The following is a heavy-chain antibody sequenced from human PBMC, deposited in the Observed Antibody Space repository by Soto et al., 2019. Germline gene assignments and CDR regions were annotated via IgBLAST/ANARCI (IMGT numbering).Heavy chain of an antibody. D-gene: IGHD3-9*01. CDR1: EFTFRSYS. CDR3: GRDLYLDGYAFDY. J-gene: IGHJ4*02. CDR2: IYFDGKDK. V-gene: IGHV3-30*04. Sequence: PGGSLRLSCAASEFTFRSYSMHWVRQAPGKGLEWVAIIYFDGKDKHFADSVKGRFTVSRDKNENTVFMQMNSLRPEDTAVYYCGRDLYLDGYAFDYWGQGTLVTVSS.